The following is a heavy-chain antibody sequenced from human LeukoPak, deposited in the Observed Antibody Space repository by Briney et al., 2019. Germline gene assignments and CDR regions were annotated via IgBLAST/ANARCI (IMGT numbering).Heavy chain of an antibody. CDR2: INHIGNT. CDR3: ARLGSVGYYNYQYMDI. V-gene: IGHV4-34*01. Sequence: SEPLSLTCAVNGGSLNGYYWSWIRQPPGKGLEWIGEINHIGNTNYDPSLRSRVTISVDTSKNQFSLSLTSATAADTAVYFCARLGSVGYYNYQYMDIWGNGTTVTVSS. J-gene: IGHJ6*03. D-gene: IGHD3-10*01. CDR1: GGSLNGYY.